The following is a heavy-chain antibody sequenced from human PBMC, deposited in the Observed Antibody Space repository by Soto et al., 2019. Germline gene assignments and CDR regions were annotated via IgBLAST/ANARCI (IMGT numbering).Heavy chain of an antibody. CDR2: ISYDGSNK. D-gene: IGHD2-2*02. Sequence: QVQLVESGGGVVQPGRSLRLSCAASGFTFSSYGMHWVRQAPGKGLEWVAVISYDGSNKYYADSVKGRFTISRDNSKNTLYLQMNSLRAEDTAVYYCAKDNTAATLEGYYGMDVW. V-gene: IGHV3-30*18. J-gene: IGHJ6*01. CDR3: AKDNTAATLEGYYGMDV. CDR1: GFTFSSYG.